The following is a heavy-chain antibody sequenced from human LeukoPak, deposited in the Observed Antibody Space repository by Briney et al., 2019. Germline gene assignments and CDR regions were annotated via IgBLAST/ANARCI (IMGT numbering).Heavy chain of an antibody. CDR3: AYNPQLNY. D-gene: IGHD1-14*01. CDR2: IYWDDDR. J-gene: IGHJ4*02. CDR1: GFSLSTTGVG. Sequence: SGPTLVKPTQTLTLTCTFSGFSLSTTGVGVAWNRQPPGKALEWLALIYWDDDRRYSPSLKSRLTIAKDTSKNQVVLTMTNMDPVDTATYYCAYNPQLNYWGQGTLVTVSS. V-gene: IGHV2-5*02.